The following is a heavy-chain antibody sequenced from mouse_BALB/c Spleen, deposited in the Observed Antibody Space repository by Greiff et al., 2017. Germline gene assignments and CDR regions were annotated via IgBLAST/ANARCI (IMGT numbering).Heavy chain of an antibody. CDR3: TRGTGAMDY. CDR2: INPSNGGT. J-gene: IGHJ4*01. CDR1: GYTFTSYY. V-gene: IGHV1S81*02. Sequence: QVQLQQPGAELVKPGASVKLSCKASGYTFTSYYMYWVKQRPGQGLEWIGGINPSNGGTNFNEKFKSKATLTVDKSSSQAYWQLSSLTSEDSAFYYWTRGTGAMDYWGQGTSVTVSS. D-gene: IGHD3-3*01.